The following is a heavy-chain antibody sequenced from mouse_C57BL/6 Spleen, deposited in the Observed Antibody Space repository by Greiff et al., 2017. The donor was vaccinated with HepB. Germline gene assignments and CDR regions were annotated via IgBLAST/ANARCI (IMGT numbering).Heavy chain of an antibody. CDR1: GYTFTSYW. CDR2: IDPSDSYT. J-gene: IGHJ4*01. V-gene: IGHV1-50*01. Sequence: VKLQQPGAELVKPGASVKLSCKASGYTFTSYWMQWVKQRPGQGLEWIGEIDPSDSYTNYNQKFKGKATLTVDTSSSTAYMQLSSLTSEDSAVYYCARGYYAMDYWGQGTSVTVSS. CDR3: ARGYYAMDY.